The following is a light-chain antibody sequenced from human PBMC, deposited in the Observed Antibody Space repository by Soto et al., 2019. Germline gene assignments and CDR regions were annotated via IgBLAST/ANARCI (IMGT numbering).Light chain of an antibody. CDR1: QSIGYW. Sequence: DIQMTQSPSRLSASVGDRVTITCRASQSIGYWLAWYQQKPGKAPNLLIYAASTLETGVPSRFRGSGYGTEFHLTLASLQTDDSASYYCQQYNSFAKTFGRGTKVEIK. CDR3: QQYNSFAKT. J-gene: IGKJ4*02. CDR2: AAS. V-gene: IGKV1-5*01.